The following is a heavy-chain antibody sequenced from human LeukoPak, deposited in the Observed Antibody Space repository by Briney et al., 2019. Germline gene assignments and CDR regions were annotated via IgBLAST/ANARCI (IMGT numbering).Heavy chain of an antibody. Sequence: PGGSLRLSCAASGFTFSSAAMSWIRQAPGKGLEWVSYISSSSSYTNYADSVKGRLTISRGNAKNSLYLQMNSLRAEDTAVYYCASRNQYCGGDCFWAFDIWGRGTMVTVSS. CDR1: GFTFSSAA. CDR2: ISSSSSYT. J-gene: IGHJ3*02. CDR3: ASRNQYCGGDCFWAFDI. D-gene: IGHD2-21*02. V-gene: IGHV3-11*06.